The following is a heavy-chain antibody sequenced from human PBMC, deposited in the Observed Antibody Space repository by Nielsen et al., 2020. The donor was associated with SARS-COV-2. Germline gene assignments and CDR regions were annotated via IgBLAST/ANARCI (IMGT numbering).Heavy chain of an antibody. CDR1: GYRFTNYW. V-gene: IGHV5-10-1*01. D-gene: IGHD3-10*01. Sequence: GESLKISCKGSGYRFTNYWISWVRQVPGKGLEWMGRIDPSDSHTNYSPSSQGHVTMSVDESINTAYLQWNTLEASDTAIYYCARHVPYYGSGDWFDPWGQGTLVTVSS. CDR2: IDPSDSHT. CDR3: ARHVPYYGSGDWFDP. J-gene: IGHJ5*02.